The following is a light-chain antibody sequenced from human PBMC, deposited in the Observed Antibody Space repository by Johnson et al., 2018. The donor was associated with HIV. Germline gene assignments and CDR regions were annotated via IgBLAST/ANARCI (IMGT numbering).Light chain of an antibody. CDR3: GTWDSSLSVYV. Sequence: QSVLTQPPSVSAAPGQKVTISCSGSSSNIGNNYVSWYQQLPGGAPKLLIYENNMRPSGIPDRFSGSKFGTSATLDITGLQSGDEADYYCGTWDSSLSVYVVGNGTKVTVL. CDR2: ENN. J-gene: IGLJ1*01. CDR1: SSNIGNNY. V-gene: IGLV1-51*02.